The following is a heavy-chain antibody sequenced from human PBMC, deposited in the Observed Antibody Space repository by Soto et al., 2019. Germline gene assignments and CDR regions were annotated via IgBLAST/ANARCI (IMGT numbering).Heavy chain of an antibody. V-gene: IGHV4-59*08. J-gene: IGHJ5*02. CDR2: IYYSAST. Sequence: PSETLSLTCTVSGGSISSYYWSWIRQPPGEGLEWIGYIYYSASTNYNPSLKSRVTISVDTSKNQFSLKLSSVTAADTAVYYCARRERENCFDPWGQGPLVTVPS. CDR3: ARRERENCFDP. CDR1: GGSISSYY.